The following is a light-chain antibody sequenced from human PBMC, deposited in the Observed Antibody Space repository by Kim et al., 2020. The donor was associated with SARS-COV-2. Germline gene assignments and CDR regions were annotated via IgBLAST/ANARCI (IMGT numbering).Light chain of an antibody. CDR3: QQYNNWPPWT. CDR1: QSVSSY. J-gene: IGKJ1*01. CDR2: DAS. V-gene: IGKV3-15*01. Sequence: EIVLTQSPATLSVSPGERATLSCRASQSVSSYLAWYQQKPGQAPRLLIYDASTRATGIPARFSGSGSATEFTLTISSLQSEDFALYYCQQYNNWPPWTFGQGTKVDIK.